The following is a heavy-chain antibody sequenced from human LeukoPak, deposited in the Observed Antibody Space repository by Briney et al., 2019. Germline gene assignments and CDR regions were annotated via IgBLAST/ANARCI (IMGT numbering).Heavy chain of an antibody. CDR1: GGPISSGEYY. CDR3: ARDKVGATNWLDP. J-gene: IGHJ5*02. CDR2: IYYSVST. D-gene: IGHD1-26*01. V-gene: IGHV4-30-4*01. Sequence: SQTLSLTCAVSGGPISSGEYYWSWIRQPPGKGLEWIGYIYYSVSTYYNPSLKSRLTISVDTSNSQFSLRLTSVTAADTAVYYCARDKVGATNWLDPWGQGTLVTVSS.